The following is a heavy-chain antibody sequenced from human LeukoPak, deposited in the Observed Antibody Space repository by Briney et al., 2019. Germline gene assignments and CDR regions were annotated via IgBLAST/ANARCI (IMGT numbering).Heavy chain of an antibody. J-gene: IGHJ4*02. CDR3: TTGRDDYVWGSYRFYKRFDY. CDR2: IRFDGNEK. CDR1: GFTFSYYG. V-gene: IGHV3-30*02. D-gene: IGHD3-16*02. Sequence: GGSLRLSCAASGFTFSYYGMHWVRQAPGKGLEWVAFIRFDGNEKYYADSVKGRFAISKDTSRNTLYLQMNSLKTEDTAVYYCTTGRDDYVWGSYRFYKRFDYWDQGTLVTVSS.